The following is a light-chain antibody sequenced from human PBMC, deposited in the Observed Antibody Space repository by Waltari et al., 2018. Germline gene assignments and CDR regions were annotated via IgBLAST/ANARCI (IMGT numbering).Light chain of an antibody. Sequence: QSGLSQSPPVSRAPGQRVTISCTGRSSNIGAGYAVHWYQLVPGTAPKLLIYGTSNRPSGVPDRFPGSKSGTSASLAITGLQAEDEAGYYCQSYDSSLSGSVFGGGTKLTVL. CDR2: GTS. CDR1: SSNIGAGYA. V-gene: IGLV1-40*01. CDR3: QSYDSSLSGSV. J-gene: IGLJ2*01.